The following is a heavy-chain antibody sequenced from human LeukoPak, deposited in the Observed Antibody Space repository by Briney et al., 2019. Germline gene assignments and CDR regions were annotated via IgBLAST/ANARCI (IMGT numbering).Heavy chain of an antibody. D-gene: IGHD3-10*01. J-gene: IGHJ3*02. V-gene: IGHV3-21*01. CDR2: ISSSSSYI. CDR3: ARDRVGYYGSGSPDAFDI. Sequence: GGSLRLSCAASGFTFSSYSMNWVRQAPGKGLEWVSSISSSSSYIYYADSVKGRFTISRDNAKNSLYLQMNSLRAEDTAVYYCARDRVGYYGSGSPDAFDIWGQGTMVTVSS. CDR1: GFTFSSYS.